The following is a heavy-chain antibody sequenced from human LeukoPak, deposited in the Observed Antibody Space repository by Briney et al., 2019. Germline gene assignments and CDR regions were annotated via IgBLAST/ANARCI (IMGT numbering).Heavy chain of an antibody. CDR2: IYYSGST. D-gene: IGHD5-18*01. CDR3: ARPASSGYWYYFDL. J-gene: IGHJ4*02. Sequence: SETLSLTCTVSGGSVSASNFYWSWIRQPPGKGLEWIGYIYYSGSTKYNPSLKSRVTISVDKSKNQFSLKLTSLTAADTAVYYCARPASSGYWYYFDLWGQGTLVTVSS. V-gene: IGHV4-61*05. CDR1: GGSVSASNFY.